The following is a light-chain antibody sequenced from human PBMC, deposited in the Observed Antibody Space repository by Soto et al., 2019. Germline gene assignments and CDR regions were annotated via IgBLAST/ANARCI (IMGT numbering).Light chain of an antibody. Sequence: DVQMTQSPSSLAASVGDRVTITCQASQDIGDYVNWYQQKPGKAPNLLMFDASILERGVPSRFSGSGSGTTFTLTINSVQPEDFGIYYCQQSHSSPRTFGQGTTV. V-gene: IGKV1-33*01. CDR1: QDIGDY. J-gene: IGKJ1*01. CDR2: DAS. CDR3: QQSHSSPRT.